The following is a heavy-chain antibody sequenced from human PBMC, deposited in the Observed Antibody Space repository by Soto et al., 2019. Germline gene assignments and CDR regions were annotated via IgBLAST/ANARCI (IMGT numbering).Heavy chain of an antibody. V-gene: IGHV4-34*01. CDR1: GGSFSGYY. Sequence: QVQLQQWGAGLLKPSETLSLTCAVYGGSFSGYYWSWIRQPPGKGLEWIGEINHSGSTNYNPSLKSRVTKSVDTSKNQSSLKLSSVTAADTAVYYCARNLLEWLFDWFDPWGQGTLVTVSS. D-gene: IGHD3-3*01. CDR2: INHSGST. CDR3: ARNLLEWLFDWFDP. J-gene: IGHJ5*02.